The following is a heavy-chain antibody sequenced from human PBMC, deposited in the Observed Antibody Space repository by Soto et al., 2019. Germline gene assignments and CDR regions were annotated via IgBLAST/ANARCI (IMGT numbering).Heavy chain of an antibody. CDR3: ASAYCSGGTCYYYGMDV. CDR1: GFTFSNYG. V-gene: IGHV3-33*01. Sequence: QVQLVESGGGVVQPGRSLRLSCAASGFTFSNYGMHWVRQAPDKGLEWVALIWYDGSNKYYADSVKGRFTISRDNSTNTRNLQMNRLRAEDTAVYHCASAYCSGGTCYYYGMDVWGQGTTVTVS. J-gene: IGHJ6*02. D-gene: IGHD2-15*01. CDR2: IWYDGSNK.